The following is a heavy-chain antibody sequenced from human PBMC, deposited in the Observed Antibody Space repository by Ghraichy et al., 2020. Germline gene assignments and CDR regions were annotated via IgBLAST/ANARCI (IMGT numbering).Heavy chain of an antibody. CDR1: GYTFTSYY. D-gene: IGHD3-10*01. V-gene: IGHV1-46*01. CDR2: INPSGGST. J-gene: IGHJ4*02. Sequence: ASVKVSCKASGYTFTSYYMHWVRQAPGQGLEWMGIINPSGGSTSYAQKFQGRVTMTRDTSTSTVYMELSSLRSEHTAVYYCAREGEVTMVRGVIDYFDYWGQGTLVTVSS. CDR3: AREGEVTMVRGVIDYFDY.